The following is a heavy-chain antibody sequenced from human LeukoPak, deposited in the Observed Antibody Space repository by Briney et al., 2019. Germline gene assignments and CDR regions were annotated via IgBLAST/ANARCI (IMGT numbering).Heavy chain of an antibody. V-gene: IGHV1-69*13. CDR3: ARDPRGGSPPPHYYYGMDV. CDR2: IIPIFGTA. CDR1: GGTFSSYA. J-gene: IGHJ6*02. D-gene: IGHD3-16*01. Sequence: SVKVSCKASGGTFSSYAISWVRQAPGQGLEWMGGIIPIFGTANYAQKFQGRVTITADESTSTAYMELSSLRSEDTAVYYCARDPRGGSPPPHYYYGMDVWGQGTTVTVSS.